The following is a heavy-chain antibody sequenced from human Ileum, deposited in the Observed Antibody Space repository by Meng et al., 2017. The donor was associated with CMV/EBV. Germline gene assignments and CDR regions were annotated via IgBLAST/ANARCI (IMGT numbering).Heavy chain of an antibody. CDR1: GFTFSNVW. V-gene: IGHV3-15*05. CDR3: STGGHYSSD. Sequence: EVHLVESGGDLVKPGGSLRLSCAASGFTFSNVWMSWVRQAPGKGLEWVGRIRSKTDGGTQDYAAPVNGRFTISRDDSKNMLYLQMNNLKSEDTALYYCSTGGHYSSDWGQGTLVTVSS. J-gene: IGHJ4*02. CDR2: IRSKTDGGTQ. D-gene: IGHD3-22*01.